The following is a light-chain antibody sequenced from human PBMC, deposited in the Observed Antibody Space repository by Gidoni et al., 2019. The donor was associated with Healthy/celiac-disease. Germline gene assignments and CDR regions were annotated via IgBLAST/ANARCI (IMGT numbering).Light chain of an antibody. CDR2: GAS. Sequence: EIVMTQSPATLSVSPGERAALSCRASQSVSSNLAWYQQKPGQGPRLLIYGASTRATDIPARFSGSGSGTEFTLTISSLQSEDFAVYDCQQYNNWPPAYTFXQXTKLEIK. CDR3: QQYNNWPPAYT. CDR1: QSVSSN. V-gene: IGKV3-15*01. J-gene: IGKJ2*01.